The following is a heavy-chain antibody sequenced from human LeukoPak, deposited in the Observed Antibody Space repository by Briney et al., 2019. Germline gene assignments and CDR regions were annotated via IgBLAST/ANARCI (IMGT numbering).Heavy chain of an antibody. D-gene: IGHD2-21*01. V-gene: IGHV3-21*01. CDR3: ARSSMSGDAWFDP. Sequence: GGPLRLSCAASGFTFSSYSMNWVRQAPGKGLEWVSSISSSSSYIYYADSVKGRFTISRDNAKNLLYLQMNSLRAEDTAVYYCARSSMSGDAWFDPWGQGTLVTVSS. CDR2: ISSSSSYI. CDR1: GFTFSSYS. J-gene: IGHJ5*02.